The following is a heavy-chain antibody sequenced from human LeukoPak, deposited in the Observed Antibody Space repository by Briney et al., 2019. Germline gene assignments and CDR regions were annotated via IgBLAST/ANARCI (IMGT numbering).Heavy chain of an antibody. V-gene: IGHV3-21*01. J-gene: IGHJ4*02. CDR1: GFTFSSYS. CDR3: ARGGPYYDSSGQIYFDY. Sequence: GGSLRLSCAASGFTFSSYSMNWVGQAAGKGLEWVSSISSSSSYIYYADSMKGRFTISRDNAKNSLYLQMNSLRAEDTAVYYCARGGPYYDSSGQIYFDYWGQGTLVTVSS. D-gene: IGHD3-22*01. CDR2: ISSSSSYI.